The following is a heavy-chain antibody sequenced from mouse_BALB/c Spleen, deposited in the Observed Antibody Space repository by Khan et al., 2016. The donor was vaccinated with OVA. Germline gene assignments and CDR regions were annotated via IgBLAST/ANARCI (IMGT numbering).Heavy chain of an antibody. CDR2: ISYSGST. CDR3: ARDGSRYNYAMDY. Sequence: EVQLQESGPGLVKPSQSLSLTCTVTGYSITSDYAWNWIRQFPGNKLEWMGYISYSGSTNYNPSLKSRISITRDTSKNQFFLQLSSVTTEDTATDYCARDGSRYNYAMDYWGQGTAVTVSS. J-gene: IGHJ4*01. D-gene: IGHD2-3*01. V-gene: IGHV3-2*02. CDR1: GYSITSDYA.